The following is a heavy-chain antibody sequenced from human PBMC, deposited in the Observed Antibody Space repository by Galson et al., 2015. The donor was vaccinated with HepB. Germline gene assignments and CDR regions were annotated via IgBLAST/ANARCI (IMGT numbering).Heavy chain of an antibody. V-gene: IGHV3-33*08. J-gene: IGHJ6*02. CDR1: GFTFSSYG. Sequence: SLRLSCAASGFTFSSYGMHWVRQAPGKGLEWVAVIWYDGSNKYYADSVKGRFTISRDNSKNTLYLQMNSLRAEDTAVYYCARDSRRRGGSPPYYYYGMDVWGQGTTVTVSS. D-gene: IGHD2-2*01. CDR2: IWYDGSNK. CDR3: ARDSRRRGGSPPYYYYGMDV.